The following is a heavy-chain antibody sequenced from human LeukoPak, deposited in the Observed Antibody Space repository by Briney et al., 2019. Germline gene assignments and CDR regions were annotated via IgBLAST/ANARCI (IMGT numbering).Heavy chain of an antibody. V-gene: IGHV4-59*08. Sequence: SETLSLTCTVSGGSISSYYWSWIRQPPGKGLEWIGYIYYSGSTNYNPSLKSRVTISVDTSKNQFSLKLSSVTAADTAVYYCARLVDFDGEFPPYYFDYWGQGTLVTVSS. CDR1: GGSISSYY. CDR2: IYYSGST. D-gene: IGHD3-10*01. CDR3: ARLVDFDGEFPPYYFDY. J-gene: IGHJ4*02.